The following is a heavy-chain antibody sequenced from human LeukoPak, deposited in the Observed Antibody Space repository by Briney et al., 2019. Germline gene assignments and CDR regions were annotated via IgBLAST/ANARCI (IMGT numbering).Heavy chain of an antibody. V-gene: IGHV3-23*01. CDR3: AELGITMIGGV. Sequence: GTLRLSCAASGFTFSSYGMRWVRQAPGKGLEWVSAISGSGGSTYYADSVKGRFTISRDNSKNTLYLQMHSLRAEDTAVYYCAELGITMIGGVWGKGTTVTISS. CDR2: ISGSGGST. J-gene: IGHJ6*04. D-gene: IGHD3-10*02. CDR1: GFTFSSYG.